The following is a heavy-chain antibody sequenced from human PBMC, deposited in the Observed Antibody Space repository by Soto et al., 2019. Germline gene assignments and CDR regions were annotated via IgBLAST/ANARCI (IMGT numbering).Heavy chain of an antibody. CDR2: IIPIFATA. CDR1: GGTFSSYA. V-gene: IGHV1-69*05. J-gene: IGHJ6*02. Sequence: QVQLVQSGAEVKKPGSSVKVSCKASGGTFSSYAISWVRQAPGQGLEWMGGIIPIFATADYAQKFQGRVTISXDESTSTAYMELSSLRSEDTAVYYCARSITGTVSYYYGMDVWGQGTTVTVSS. CDR3: ARSITGTVSYYYGMDV. D-gene: IGHD1-20*01.